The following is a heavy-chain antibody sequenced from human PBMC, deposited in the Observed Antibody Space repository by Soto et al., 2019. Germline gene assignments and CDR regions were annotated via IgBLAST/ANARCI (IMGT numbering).Heavy chain of an antibody. CDR1: GGSISSSSYY. J-gene: IGHJ3*02. Sequence: GGSISSSSYYWGWIRQPPGKGLEWIGSIYYSGSTYYNPSLKSRVTISVDTSKNQFSLKLSSVTAADTAVYYCARQERITIFGVVSSAFDIWGQGTMVTVSS. V-gene: IGHV4-39*01. CDR2: IYYSGST. CDR3: ARQERITIFGVVSSAFDI. D-gene: IGHD3-3*01.